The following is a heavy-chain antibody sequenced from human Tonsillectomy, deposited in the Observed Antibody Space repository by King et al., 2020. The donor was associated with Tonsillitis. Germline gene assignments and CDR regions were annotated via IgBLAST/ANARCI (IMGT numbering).Heavy chain of an antibody. CDR1: GYSFTNYW. CDR3: ARHGTGYDLLGRYYNYMDV. CDR2: IYPGDSDT. Sequence: VQLVESGAEVKKPGESLKISCKGSGYSFTNYWIGWVRQMPGKGLEWMGIIYPGDSDTKYSPSFQGQFTIPADKSISTAYLQWSSLKASDTAVYCCARHGTGYDLLGRYYNYMDVWGKGTTVTVSS. J-gene: IGHJ6*03. V-gene: IGHV5-51*01. D-gene: IGHD5-12*01.